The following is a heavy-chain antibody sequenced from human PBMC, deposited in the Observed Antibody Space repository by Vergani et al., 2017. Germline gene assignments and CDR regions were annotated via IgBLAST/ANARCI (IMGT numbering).Heavy chain of an antibody. CDR3: ARDRDFWCGYSHPSSGDAFDI. CDR1: GGPISSGSYY. D-gene: IGHD3-3*01. Sequence: QVQLQESGPGLVKPSQTLSLTCTVSGGPISSGSYYWSWIRQPAGKGLEWIGRVYTSGSTNYNPSVKSRVTISVDTSKNQFSLKLSSVTAADTAVYYCARDRDFWCGYSHPSSGDAFDIWGQGTMVTVSS. V-gene: IGHV4-61*02. CDR2: VYTSGST. J-gene: IGHJ3*02.